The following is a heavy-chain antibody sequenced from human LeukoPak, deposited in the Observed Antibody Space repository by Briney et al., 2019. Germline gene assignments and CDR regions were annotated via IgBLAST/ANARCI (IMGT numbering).Heavy chain of an antibody. Sequence: GGSLRLSCAASGFTFSSYAMHWVRQAPGKGLEWVAVISYDGSNKYYADSVKGRFTISRDNSKNTLYLQMNSLRAEDTAVYYCARDFSSSSWSPRYWGQGTLVTVSS. CDR3: ARDFSSSSWSPRY. V-gene: IGHV3-30-3*01. CDR2: ISYDGSNK. CDR1: GFTFSSYA. J-gene: IGHJ4*02. D-gene: IGHD6-13*01.